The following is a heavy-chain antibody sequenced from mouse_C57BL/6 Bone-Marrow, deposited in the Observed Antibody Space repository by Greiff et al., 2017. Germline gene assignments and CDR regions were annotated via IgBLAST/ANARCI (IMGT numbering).Heavy chain of an antibody. CDR2: INPSTGGT. J-gene: IGHJ3*01. CDR3: AGTGTAWFAY. V-gene: IGHV1-42*01. D-gene: IGHD4-1*01. Sequence: VQLQQSGPELVKPGASVKISCKASGYSFPGYYMNWVKQSPEKSLEWIGEINPSTGGTTYNQKFKAKATLTVDKSSSTAYMQLKSLTSEDSAVYYCAGTGTAWFAYWGQGTLVTVSA. CDR1: GYSFPGYY.